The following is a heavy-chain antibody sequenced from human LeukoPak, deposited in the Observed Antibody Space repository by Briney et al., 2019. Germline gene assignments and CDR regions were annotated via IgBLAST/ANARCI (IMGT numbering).Heavy chain of an antibody. Sequence: PGGSLRLSCAASGFTFSSYGMHGVRQAPGKGLEWVAVIWYDGSNKYYADSVKGRFTISRDNSKNTLYVQMNSLRAEDTAVYYCAKEGWNYVVDYWGQGTLVTVSS. D-gene: IGHD1-7*01. J-gene: IGHJ4*02. CDR2: IWYDGSNK. CDR1: GFTFSSYG. V-gene: IGHV3-33*06. CDR3: AKEGWNYVVDY.